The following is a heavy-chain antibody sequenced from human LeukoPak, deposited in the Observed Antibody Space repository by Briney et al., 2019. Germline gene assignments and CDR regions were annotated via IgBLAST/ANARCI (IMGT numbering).Heavy chain of an antibody. CDR2: IYSSGST. V-gene: IGHV3-66*01. J-gene: IGHJ5*02. CDR1: GFTVSSNY. CDR3: ARIRVPAAMEWFDP. D-gene: IGHD2-2*01. Sequence: GGSLRLSCAASGFTVSSNYMSWVRQAPGKGLEWVSVIYSSGSTFYADSVKGRFTISRGNSKNTLYLQMNSLRAEDTAVYYCARIRVPAAMEWFDPWGQGTLVTVSS.